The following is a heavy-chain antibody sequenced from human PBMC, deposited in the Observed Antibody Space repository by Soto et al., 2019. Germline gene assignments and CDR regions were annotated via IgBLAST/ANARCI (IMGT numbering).Heavy chain of an antibody. CDR1: GYTFTSYG. V-gene: IGHV1-18*01. CDR2: ISAYNGNT. CDR3: ARAFVRDSWGSEFGARVYGMDV. J-gene: IGHJ6*02. Sequence: QVPLVQSGAEVKKPGASVKVSCKASGYTFTSYGISWVRQAPGQGLEWMGWISAYNGNTNYAQKLQGRVTMTTDTSTSTAYAELRSPRSDDTDEYYCARAFVRDSWGSEFGARVYGMDVWGQGTTVTVSS. D-gene: IGHD3-10*01.